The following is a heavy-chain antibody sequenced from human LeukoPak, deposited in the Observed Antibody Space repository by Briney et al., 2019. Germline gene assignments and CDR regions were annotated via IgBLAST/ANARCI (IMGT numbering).Heavy chain of an antibody. D-gene: IGHD5-18*01. CDR2: IWYDGSNK. CDR1: GFTFSSYG. Sequence: GGSLRLSCAASGFTFSSYGMHWVRQAPGKGLEWVAVIWYDGSNKYYADSVKGRFTISRDNSKNTLYLQMNSLRAEDTAVYYCARDTNTAMVPGSLDYWGQGTLVTVSS. V-gene: IGHV3-33*01. J-gene: IGHJ4*02. CDR3: ARDTNTAMVPGSLDY.